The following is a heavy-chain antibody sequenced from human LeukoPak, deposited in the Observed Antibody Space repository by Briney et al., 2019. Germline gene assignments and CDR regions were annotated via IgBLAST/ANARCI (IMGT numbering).Heavy chain of an antibody. CDR3: ARRAGAYSHPYDY. J-gene: IGHJ4*02. CDR2: ISYDGSNK. D-gene: IGHD4/OR15-4a*01. V-gene: IGHV3-30*14. Sequence: GGSLRLFCAASGFTFSSYAMHWVRQAPGKGLEWVAVISYDGSNKYYADSVKGRFTISRDNSKHTLYLQMNSLSAEDTAVYYCARRAGAYSHPYDYWGQGTLVTASS. CDR1: GFTFSSYA.